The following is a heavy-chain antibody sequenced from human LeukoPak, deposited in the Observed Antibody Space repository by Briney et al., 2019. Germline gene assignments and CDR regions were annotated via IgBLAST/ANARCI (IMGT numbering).Heavy chain of an antibody. J-gene: IGHJ4*02. CDR1: DDSSSSYY. CDR2: IYPSGRS. D-gene: IGHD3-10*01. CDR3: ASLYYGSGLADDY. Sequence: SETLFLTCTVSDDSSSSYYWSWLRQPAGQGLEWIGRIYPSGRSNYSPSLKSRVTISADTSKRQFSLKLTSVTAADTAVYYCASLYYGSGLADDYWGQGILVTVSS. V-gene: IGHV4-4*07.